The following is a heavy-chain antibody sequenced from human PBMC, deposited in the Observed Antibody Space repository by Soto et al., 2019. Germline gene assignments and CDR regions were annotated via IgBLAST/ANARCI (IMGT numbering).Heavy chain of an antibody. V-gene: IGHV3-66*01. CDR3: ARGSGSYSQSRS. CDR2: IYSGGST. Sequence: EVQLVESGGGLVQPGGSLRPSCAASGFTVSNNYMSWVRQAPGKGLEWVSVIYSGGSTYYADSVKGRFTISRDNSNNTLYLQMNSLRAEDTAVYYCARGSGSYSQSRSWGQGTLVTVSS. J-gene: IGHJ4*02. CDR1: GFTVSNNY. D-gene: IGHD1-26*01.